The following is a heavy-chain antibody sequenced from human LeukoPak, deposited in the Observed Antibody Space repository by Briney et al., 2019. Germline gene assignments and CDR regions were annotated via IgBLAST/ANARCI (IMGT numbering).Heavy chain of an antibody. J-gene: IGHJ4*02. CDR3: AREYGSGSYYYDY. Sequence: GGSLRLSCAVSGFTFSDYYMSWVRQAPGKGLEWVSALTGSGGSTHYADSVKGRFTISRDNSKNTLYLQMNSLRAEDTAVYFCAREYGSGSYYYDYWGQGTLVTVSS. V-gene: IGHV3-23*01. CDR1: GFTFSDYY. D-gene: IGHD3-10*01. CDR2: LTGSGGST.